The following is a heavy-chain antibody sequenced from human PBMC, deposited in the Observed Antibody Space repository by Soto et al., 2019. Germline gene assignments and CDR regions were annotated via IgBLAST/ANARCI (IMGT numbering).Heavy chain of an antibody. CDR3: AKATYYYDSSGYYYHEY. Sequence: PGGSLRLFCEVSGFSFSSFAMNWVRQAPGEGLEWVSSIRGTATSYADSVKGRFTISRDNSKNTPYLQMNSLRAEDTAVYYCAKATYYYDSSGYYYHEYWGQGTLVTVSS. CDR2: IRGTAT. V-gene: IGHV3-23*01. J-gene: IGHJ4*02. D-gene: IGHD3-22*01. CDR1: GFSFSSFA.